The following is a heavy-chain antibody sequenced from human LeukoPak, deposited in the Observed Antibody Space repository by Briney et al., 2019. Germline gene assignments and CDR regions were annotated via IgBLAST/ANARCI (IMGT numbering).Heavy chain of an antibody. D-gene: IGHD4-11*01. J-gene: IGHJ4*02. CDR2: FHTSGST. Sequence: PSQTLSLTCTVSGGSISSGNKYWSWIRQPAGKGLEWIGRFHTSGSTNYNPSLKSRVTISVDTSKNQFSLNLSSVTAADTAVYYSARDDYSNYAHYFDYWGQGTLVTVSS. CDR3: ARDDYSNYAHYFDY. V-gene: IGHV4-61*02. CDR1: GGSISSGNKY.